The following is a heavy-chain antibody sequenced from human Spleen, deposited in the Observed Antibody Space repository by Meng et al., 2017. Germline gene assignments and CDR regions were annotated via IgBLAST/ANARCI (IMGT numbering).Heavy chain of an antibody. Sequence: QVQLVQSGTEGKRPGASVKVSCKTSGYIFTDYYIHWVRQAPGQGLEWMGVISRSGGSTSYAQKFQARISVTRDTSTSTVYMELRSLRPNDTAVYYCTRGGCKSSSCYAEHWGQGTLVTVSS. J-gene: IGHJ4*02. CDR1: GYIFTDYY. CDR2: ISRSGGST. D-gene: IGHD3-16*01. CDR3: TRGGCKSSSCYAEH. V-gene: IGHV1-46*03.